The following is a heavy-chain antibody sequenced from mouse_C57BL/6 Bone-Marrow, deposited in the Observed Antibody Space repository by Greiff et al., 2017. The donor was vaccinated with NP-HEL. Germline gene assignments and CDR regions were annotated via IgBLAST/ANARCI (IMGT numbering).Heavy chain of an antibody. CDR2: ISNGGGST. V-gene: IGHV5-12*01. J-gene: IGHJ4*01. D-gene: IGHD1-1*01. Sequence: EVKLMESGGGLVQPGGSLKLSCAASGFTFSDYYMYWVRQTPEKRLEWVAYISNGGGSTYYPDTVKGRFTISRDNAKNTLYLQMSRLKSEDTAMYYCARNYYYGSSYVYYAMDYWGQGTSVTVSS. CDR3: ARNYYYGSSYVYYAMDY. CDR1: GFTFSDYY.